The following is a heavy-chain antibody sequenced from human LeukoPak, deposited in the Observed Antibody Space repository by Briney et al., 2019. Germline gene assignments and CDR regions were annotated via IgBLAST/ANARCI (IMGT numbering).Heavy chain of an antibody. CDR3: ARDNPLYSSGWSLFGAFDI. Sequence: GGSLRLSCAASGFTFSSYEMNRVRQAPGKGLEWVSYISSSGSTIYYADSVKGRFTISRDNAKNSLYLQMNSLRAEDTVVYYCARDNPLYSSGWSLFGAFDIWGQGTMVTVSS. D-gene: IGHD6-19*01. CDR2: ISSSGSTI. J-gene: IGHJ3*02. CDR1: GFTFSSYE. V-gene: IGHV3-48*03.